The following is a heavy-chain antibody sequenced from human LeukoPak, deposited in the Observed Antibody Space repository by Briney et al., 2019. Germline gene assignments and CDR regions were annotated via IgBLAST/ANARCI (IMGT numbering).Heavy chain of an antibody. V-gene: IGHV4-61*02. CDR1: GGSISSGSYY. J-gene: IGHJ4*02. Sequence: SQTLSLTCTVSGGSISSGSYYWSWIRQPAGKGLEWIGRIYTSGSTNYNPSLKSRVTISVDTSKNQFSLKLSSATAADTAVYYCASRHLGYCSSTSCPPGYFDYWGQGTLVTVSS. CDR2: IYTSGST. D-gene: IGHD2-2*01. CDR3: ASRHLGYCSSTSCPPGYFDY.